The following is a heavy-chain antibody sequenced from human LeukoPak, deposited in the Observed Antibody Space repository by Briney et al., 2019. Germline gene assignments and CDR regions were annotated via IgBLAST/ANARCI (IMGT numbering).Heavy chain of an antibody. J-gene: IGHJ4*02. V-gene: IGHV1-3*01. Sequence: ASVKVSCKASGYTFTSYAMHWVRQAPGQRLEWMGWINAGNGNTKYSQKFQGRVTITRDTSTSTAYMELRSLRSDDTAVYYCARQIGYDSSGYYYNHPFDYWGQGTLVTVSS. CDR2: INAGNGNT. D-gene: IGHD3-22*01. CDR1: GYTFTSYA. CDR3: ARQIGYDSSGYYYNHPFDY.